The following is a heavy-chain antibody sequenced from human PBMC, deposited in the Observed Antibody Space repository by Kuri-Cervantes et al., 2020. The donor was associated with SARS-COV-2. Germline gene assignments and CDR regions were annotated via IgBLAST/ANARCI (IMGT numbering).Heavy chain of an antibody. CDR3: ARGRRIVVVPAASPPTLSPFDI. CDR2: IIPIFGTA. D-gene: IGHD2-2*01. Sequence: SVKVSCKASGGTFSSYAISWVRQAPGQGLEWMGRIIPIFGTANYAQKFQGRVTITADESTSTAYMELSSLRSEDTAVYYCARGRRIVVVPAASPPTLSPFDIWGQGTMVTVSS. V-gene: IGHV1-69*13. CDR1: GGTFSSYA. J-gene: IGHJ3*02.